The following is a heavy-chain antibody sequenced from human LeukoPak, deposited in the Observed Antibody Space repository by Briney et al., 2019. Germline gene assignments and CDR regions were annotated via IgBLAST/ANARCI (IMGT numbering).Heavy chain of an antibody. V-gene: IGHV1-69*02. CDR3: ARGYCSSTSCSLPFIL. D-gene: IGHD2-2*01. CDR1: ERTFSSYT. CDR2: IIPILGIA. J-gene: IGHJ4*02. Sequence: SGKVSCKASERTFSSYTISWVRQAPRHRLEWLGRIIPILGIANYAQKFQGRVTITADKSTSTAYMELSRLRSEGTAVYYCARGYCSSTSCSLPFILWGQGTLVTVSS.